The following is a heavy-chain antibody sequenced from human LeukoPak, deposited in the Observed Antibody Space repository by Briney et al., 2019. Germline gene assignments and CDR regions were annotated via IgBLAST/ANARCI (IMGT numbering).Heavy chain of an antibody. CDR1: GFTFSSYW. V-gene: IGHV3-7*01. D-gene: IGHD4-23*01. CDR2: IKQDGSEK. Sequence: PGGSLRLSCAASGFTFSSYWMSRVRQAPGKGLEWVANIKQDGSEKCYVDAVKGRFTISRDDAKNPRDLQMNSLRYEETAVYECAIYGGTSRGPFDIWGQGTMVTVSS. J-gene: IGHJ3*02. CDR3: AIYGGTSRGPFDI.